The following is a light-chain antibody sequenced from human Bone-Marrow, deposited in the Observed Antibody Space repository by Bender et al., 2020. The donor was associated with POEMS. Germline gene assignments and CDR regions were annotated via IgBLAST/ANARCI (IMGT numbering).Light chain of an antibody. V-gene: IGLV2-18*01. CDR1: STDIGSYDR. CDR3: QLWDSANDHVV. CDR2: EVS. Sequence: QSALTQPPSVSGSLGQSVTITCTGTSTDIGSYDRVSWYQQPPDTAPKVIIYEVSNRPSGVPHRFSASKSGNTASLTITGLQAEDEGDYYCQLWDSANDHVVFGGGTKLTAL. J-gene: IGLJ2*01.